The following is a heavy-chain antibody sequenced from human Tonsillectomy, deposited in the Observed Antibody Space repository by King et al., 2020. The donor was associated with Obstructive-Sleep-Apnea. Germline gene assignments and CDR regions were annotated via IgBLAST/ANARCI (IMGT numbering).Heavy chain of an antibody. V-gene: IGHV4-4*02. CDR2: IHHSGST. J-gene: IGHJ6*02. Sequence: VQLQESGPGLVKPSGTLSLTCAVSGGSISSTNWWSWVRQPPRKGLRWIGEIHHSGSTNYNPSLKSRVTISVDKSKNQFSLKLSSVTAADTAVYYCARVTWRPYYYGMDVWGQGTTVTVSS. D-gene: IGHD5-24*01. CDR3: ARVTWRPYYYGMDV. CDR1: GGSISSTNW.